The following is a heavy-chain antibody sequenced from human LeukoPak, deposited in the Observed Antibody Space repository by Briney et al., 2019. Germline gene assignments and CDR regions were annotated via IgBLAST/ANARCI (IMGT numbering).Heavy chain of an antibody. J-gene: IGHJ4*02. CDR1: GGSISSYY. CDR3: ARHNSGYSSGWFSDY. CDR2: IYYSGST. Sequence: ASETLSLTCTVSGGSISSYYWSWIRQPLGKGLEWIGYIYYSGSTYYNPSLKSRVTISVDTSKNQFSLKLSSVTAADTAVYYCARHNSGYSSGWFSDYWGQGTLVTVSS. D-gene: IGHD6-19*01. V-gene: IGHV4-59*04.